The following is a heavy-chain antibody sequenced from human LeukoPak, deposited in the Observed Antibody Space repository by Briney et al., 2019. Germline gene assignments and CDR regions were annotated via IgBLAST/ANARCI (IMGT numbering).Heavy chain of an antibody. Sequence: ASVKVSCKASGGTSSSYAISWVRQAPGQGLEWMGRIIPILGIANYAQKFQGRVTITADKSTSTAYMELSSLRSEDTAVYYCARDGSAYSNPYYYYYGMDVWGQGTTVTVSS. J-gene: IGHJ6*02. CDR1: GGTSSSYA. D-gene: IGHD4-11*01. V-gene: IGHV1-69*04. CDR2: IIPILGIA. CDR3: ARDGSAYSNPYYYYYGMDV.